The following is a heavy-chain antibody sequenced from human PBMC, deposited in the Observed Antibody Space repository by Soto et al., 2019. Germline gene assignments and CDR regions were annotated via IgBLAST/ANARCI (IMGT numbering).Heavy chain of an antibody. CDR2: IYYSGST. J-gene: IGHJ4*02. D-gene: IGHD2-15*01. V-gene: IGHV4-30-4*03. CDR3: SQGGPQGDY. CDR1: GGSISSGDYY. Sequence: PSETLSLTCTVSGGSISSGDYYWSWIRQPPGKGLEWIGYIYYSGSTYYNPSLKSRVTISVDTSKNQFSLKLSSVTAADTAVYYCSQGGPQGDYWGQGTLVTVPQ.